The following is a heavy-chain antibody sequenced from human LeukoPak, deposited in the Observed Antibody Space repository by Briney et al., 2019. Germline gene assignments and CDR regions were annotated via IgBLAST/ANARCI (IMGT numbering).Heavy chain of an antibody. CDR2: ISYDGSNK. D-gene: IGHD3-16*01. V-gene: IGHV3-30*04. CDR3: ARDMNP. CDR1: GFTFSNYA. Sequence: GGALRLSCAASGFTFSNYAMHWVRQAPGKGLEWVAVISYDGSNKYYADSVKGRFTISRDNSKNTLYLQMNSLRAEDTAVYYCARDMNPWGQGTLVTVSP. J-gene: IGHJ5*02.